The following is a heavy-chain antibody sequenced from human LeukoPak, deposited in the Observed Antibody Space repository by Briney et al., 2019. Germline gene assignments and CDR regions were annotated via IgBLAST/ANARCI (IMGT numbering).Heavy chain of an antibody. D-gene: IGHD2-2*03. J-gene: IGHJ4*02. CDR3: ARAGWIMTSGFDY. Sequence: PSETLSLTCGVYGYSISRGYYWAWIRQPPGKGLEWIGTIYHTGSTYYTPSLGSRVTISVDTSKNEFSLNLNSVTAADTAVYYCARAGWIMTSGFDYWGQGALVTVSP. CDR2: IYHTGST. V-gene: IGHV4-38-2*01. CDR1: GYSISRGYY.